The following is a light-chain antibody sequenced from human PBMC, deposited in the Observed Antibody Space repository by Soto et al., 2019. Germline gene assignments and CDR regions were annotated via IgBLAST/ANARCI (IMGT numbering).Light chain of an antibody. CDR1: QSVSRNY. CDR2: GAS. CDR3: RQYGRSLEFA. Sequence: EIVLTQSPGTLSLSPGATATLSCRASQSVSRNYLAWFQQKPGQAPRLLIHGASSRAAGTPDRFSGSGSGTDFTLTISRLDPEDFAVYYCRQYGRSLEFAVGGGTKV. V-gene: IGKV3-20*01. J-gene: IGKJ4*01.